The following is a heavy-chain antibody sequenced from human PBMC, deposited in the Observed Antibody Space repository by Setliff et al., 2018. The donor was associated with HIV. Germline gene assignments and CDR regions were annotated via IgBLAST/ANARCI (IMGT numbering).Heavy chain of an antibody. V-gene: IGHV4-34*01. D-gene: IGHD1-1*01. CDR2: IKHSGST. J-gene: IGHJ4*02. CDR1: GGSFSDYY. CDR3: AYSGRQLRGPYFDF. Sequence: PSETLSLTCAVHGGSFSDYYWTWIRQPPGKGLEWIGEIKHSGSTNYNPSLKSRVTISVDTSKNQFSLKLKSVTAADTAVYYCAYSGRQLRGPYFDFWGQGTPVTVSS.